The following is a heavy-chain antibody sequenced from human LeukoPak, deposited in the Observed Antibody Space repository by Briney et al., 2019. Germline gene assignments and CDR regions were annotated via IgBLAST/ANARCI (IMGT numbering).Heavy chain of an antibody. Sequence: GGSLILSCAASGFTVSSNYMSWVRQAPGKGLEWVSVIYRGGSTYYADSVKGRFTISRDNSKNTLYLQMNSLRAEDTAVYYCAREAYGDYQIDYWGQGTLVTVSS. CDR1: GFTVSSNY. CDR2: IYRGGST. CDR3: AREAYGDYQIDY. V-gene: IGHV3-66*01. D-gene: IGHD4-17*01. J-gene: IGHJ4*02.